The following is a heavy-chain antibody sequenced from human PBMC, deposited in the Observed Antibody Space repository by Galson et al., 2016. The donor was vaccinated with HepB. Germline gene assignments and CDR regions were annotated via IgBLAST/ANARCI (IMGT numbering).Heavy chain of an antibody. J-gene: IGHJ5*02. V-gene: IGHV3-21*01. Sequence: SLRLSCAASGFTFSDYTMNWVRQAPGKGLEWVSVISASNNYIYYADSVKGRFTISRDDARNSLYLQMNRLRAEDTAVYYCARDRRKWLQFSTSSSTWFDPWGQGTLVTVSS. CDR3: ARDRRKWLQFSTSSSTWFDP. CDR2: ISASNNYI. CDR1: GFTFSDYT. D-gene: IGHD5-24*01.